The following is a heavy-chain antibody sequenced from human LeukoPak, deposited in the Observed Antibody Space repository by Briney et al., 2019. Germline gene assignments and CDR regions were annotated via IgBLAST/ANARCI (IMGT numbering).Heavy chain of an antibody. CDR2: ISSTGGTI. Sequence: GGSLRLSCAASGFTFRNYLMNWVRQAPGKGLEWVSFISSTGGTIYYADSVKGRFTISRDNGKNLLLLQMNSLRAEDTALYYCARGYSRAAFDIWGQGTVVAVSS. V-gene: IGHV3-48*01. CDR1: GFTFRNYL. D-gene: IGHD2-15*01. CDR3: ARGYSRAAFDI. J-gene: IGHJ3*02.